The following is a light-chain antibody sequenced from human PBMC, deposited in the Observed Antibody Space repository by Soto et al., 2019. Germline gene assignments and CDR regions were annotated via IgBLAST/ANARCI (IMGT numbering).Light chain of an antibody. CDR3: QQYGGFPYT. CDR1: QTISTRF. J-gene: IGKJ2*01. Sequence: EIVLTQSPGTLSLSPGERATLSCMASQTISTRFVAWYQQKPGQAPRLLIYGASSRATGIPDRFSGSGSGTDFTLTISRLEPEDFAVYSCQQYGGFPYTFGQGTTLEIK. CDR2: GAS. V-gene: IGKV3-20*01.